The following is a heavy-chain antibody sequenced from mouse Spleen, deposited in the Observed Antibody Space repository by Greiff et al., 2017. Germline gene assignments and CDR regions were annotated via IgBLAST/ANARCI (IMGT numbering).Heavy chain of an antibody. CDR3: ARGGPTMITTGYAMDY. J-gene: IGHJ4*01. CDR1: GYTFTSYW. V-gene: IGHV1-50*01. Sequence: VQLQQPGAELVKPGASVKLSCKASGYTFTSYWMQWVKQRPGQGLEWIGEIDPSDSYTNYNQKFKGKATLTVDTSSSTAYMQLSSLTSEDSEVYYCARGGPTMITTGYAMDYWGQGTSVTVSS. D-gene: IGHD2-4*01. CDR2: IDPSDSYT.